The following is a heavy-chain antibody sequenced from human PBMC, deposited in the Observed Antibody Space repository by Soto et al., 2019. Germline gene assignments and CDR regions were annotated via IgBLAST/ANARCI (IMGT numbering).Heavy chain of an antibody. CDR3: ARGLDTAMVMGYYYYYYYMDV. CDR1: GGSISSYY. CDR2: IYYSGST. D-gene: IGHD5-18*01. Sequence: SETLSLTCTVSGGSISSYYLSWIRQPPGKGLEWIGYIYYSGSTNYNPSLKSRVTISVDTSKNQFSLKLSSVTAADTAVYYCARGLDTAMVMGYYYYYYYMDVWGKGTTVTVSS. J-gene: IGHJ6*03. V-gene: IGHV4-59*01.